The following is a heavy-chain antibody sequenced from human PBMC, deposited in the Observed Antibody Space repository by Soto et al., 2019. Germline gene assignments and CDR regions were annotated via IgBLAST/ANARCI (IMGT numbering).Heavy chain of an antibody. CDR3: ARIPPQLTFILGFEDY. J-gene: IGHJ4*02. Sequence: EVQLLESGGGLVQPGGSLRLSCAASGFTFSTYAMSWVRQVPGKGLEWVSAISGSGGNTYHADSVKGRFTISRDNSKNTLYMQMNSLRAEDTAVYYCARIPPQLTFILGFEDYWGQGTLVTVSS. D-gene: IGHD3-22*01. V-gene: IGHV3-23*01. CDR1: GFTFSTYA. CDR2: ISGSGGNT.